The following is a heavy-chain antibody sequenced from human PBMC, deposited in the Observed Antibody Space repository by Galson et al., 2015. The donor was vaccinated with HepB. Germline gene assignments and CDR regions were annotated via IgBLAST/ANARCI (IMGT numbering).Heavy chain of an antibody. Sequence: QSGAEVKKPGESLRISCKGSGYSFGSYWINWVRQMPGKGLEWMGRIDPSDSYTNYSPSFQGHVTISVDKSISTAYLQWSTPKASDTAMYFCARLSRYNYGLNSWGQGTLVTVSS. V-gene: IGHV5-10-1*01. CDR1: GYSFGSYW. J-gene: IGHJ4*02. CDR2: IDPSDSYT. CDR3: ARLSRYNYGLNS. D-gene: IGHD5-18*01.